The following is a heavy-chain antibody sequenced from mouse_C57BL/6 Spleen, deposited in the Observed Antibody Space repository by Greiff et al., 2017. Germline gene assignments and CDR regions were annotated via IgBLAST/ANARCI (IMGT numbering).Heavy chain of an antibody. CDR3: ARDDGYYGYFDY. CDR2: ISYDGSN. D-gene: IGHD2-3*01. Sequence: EVQVVESGPGLVKPSQSLSLTCSVTGYSITSGYYWNWIRQFPGNKLEWMGYISYDGSNNYNPSLKNRISITRDTSKNQFFLKLNSVTTEDTATYYCARDDGYYGYFDYWGQGTTLTVSS. CDR1: GYSITSGYY. J-gene: IGHJ2*01. V-gene: IGHV3-6*01.